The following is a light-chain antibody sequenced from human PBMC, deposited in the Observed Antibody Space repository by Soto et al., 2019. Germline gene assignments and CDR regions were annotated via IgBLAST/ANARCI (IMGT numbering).Light chain of an antibody. V-gene: IGLV2-14*01. J-gene: IGLJ2*01. CDR1: SSDIGGYNY. CDR2: EVR. Sequence: QSALTQPASVSGSPGQSITVSCTGTSSDIGGYNYVSWYQHHPGKDPKLMIYEVRNRPSGVSNRFSGSKSGKTASLTISGLQAEDEADYYCSSYTTSGTLVLFGGGTKVTVL. CDR3: SSYTTSGTLVL.